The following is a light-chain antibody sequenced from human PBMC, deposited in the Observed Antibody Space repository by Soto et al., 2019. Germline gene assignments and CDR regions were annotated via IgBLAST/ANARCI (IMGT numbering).Light chain of an antibody. CDR1: QDISNY. V-gene: IGKV1-33*01. J-gene: IGKJ4*01. CDR2: DAS. CDR3: HQYDNLPLT. Sequence: DIQMTQSPSSLSASVGDRVTITCQASQDISNYLNWYQQKPGKAPKLLIYDASNLETGVPSRFSGSGSGTDFTFTISSLQPEDIATYYCHQYDNLPLTFGGVTKVEIK.